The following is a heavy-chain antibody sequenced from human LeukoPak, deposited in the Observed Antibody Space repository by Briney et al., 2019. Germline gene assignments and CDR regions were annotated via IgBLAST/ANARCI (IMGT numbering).Heavy chain of an antibody. Sequence: TGGSLRLSCAASGFTFSSYAMSWVRQAPGKGLEWVTAISGSGRITYYADSVKGRFTISRDNSKNTLYLQMNSLRAEDTAIYYCAKDQGFGDPPSDYWGQGTLVTVSS. J-gene: IGHJ4*02. V-gene: IGHV3-23*01. CDR2: ISGSGRIT. CDR3: AKDQGFGDPPSDY. D-gene: IGHD3-10*01. CDR1: GFTFSSYA.